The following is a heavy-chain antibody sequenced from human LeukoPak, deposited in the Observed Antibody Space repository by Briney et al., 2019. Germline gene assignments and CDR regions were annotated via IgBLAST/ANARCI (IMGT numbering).Heavy chain of an antibody. Sequence: PSETLSLTCTVSGGSISSSSYYWGWIRQPPGKGLEWIGSIYYSGSTYYNPSLKSRVTISVDTSKNQFSLKLSSVTAADTAVYYCVSSLGSGWYVNRFDYWGQGTLVTVSS. V-gene: IGHV4-39*01. CDR3: VSSLGSGWYVNRFDY. J-gene: IGHJ4*02. CDR2: IYYSGST. D-gene: IGHD6-19*01. CDR1: GGSISSSSYY.